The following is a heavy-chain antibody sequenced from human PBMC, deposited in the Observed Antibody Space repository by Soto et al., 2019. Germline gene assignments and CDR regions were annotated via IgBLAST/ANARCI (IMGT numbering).Heavy chain of an antibody. CDR3: AKDWYSGYDFALAY. V-gene: IGHV3-30*18. CDR1: GFTFSSYG. D-gene: IGHD5-12*01. CDR2: ISYDGSNK. J-gene: IGHJ4*02. Sequence: GGSLRLSCAASGFTFSSYGMHWVRQAPGKGLEWVAVISYDGSNKYYADSVKGRFTISRDNSKNTLYLQLNSLRAEDTVVYYCAKDWYSGYDFALAYWGQGTPVTVSS.